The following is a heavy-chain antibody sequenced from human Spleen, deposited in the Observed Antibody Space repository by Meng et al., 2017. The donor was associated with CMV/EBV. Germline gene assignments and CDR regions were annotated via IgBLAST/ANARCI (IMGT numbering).Heavy chain of an antibody. CDR2: INSDGSST. CDR3: AKDLVVGTTAVYYYNGMDV. D-gene: IGHD1-26*01. CDR1: GFTFSSYW. Sequence: GESLKISCAASGFTFSSYWMHWVRQAPGKGLVWVSRINSDGSSTSYADSVKGRFTISRDNAKNSLYLQMSSLRAEDTAVYYCAKDLVVGTTAVYYYNGMDVWGQGTTVTVSS. V-gene: IGHV3-74*01. J-gene: IGHJ6*02.